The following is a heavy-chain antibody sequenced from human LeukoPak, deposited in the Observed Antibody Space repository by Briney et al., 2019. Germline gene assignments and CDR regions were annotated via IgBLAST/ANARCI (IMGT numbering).Heavy chain of an antibody. Sequence: SETLSLTCIVSGVSISSSYYYWGWIRQPPGKGLEWIGSIYYSGSTYYNPSLKSRVTISVDTSKNQFSLKLVSVIAADTAVYFCARDPMVGGRRFDPWGQGTVVTVSS. D-gene: IGHD3-10*01. CDR1: GVSISSSYYY. J-gene: IGHJ5*02. CDR3: ARDPMVGGRRFDP. V-gene: IGHV4-39*07. CDR2: IYYSGST.